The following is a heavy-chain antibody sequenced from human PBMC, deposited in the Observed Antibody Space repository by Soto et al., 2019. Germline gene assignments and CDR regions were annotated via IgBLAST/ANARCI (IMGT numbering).Heavy chain of an antibody. CDR2: IIPIFGTV. J-gene: IGHJ6*02. D-gene: IGHD6-19*01. CDR1: GGTFRTYA. V-gene: IGHV1-69*12. CDR3: AKGAVAGTPTSYYYYGMDV. Sequence: QVQLLQSGAEVKKPGSSVRVSCEASGGTFRTYAISWERQAPGQGLDWMGEIIPIFGTVNYAQKFQGRVTITADESTTTVYMDLRSLRSEDTAVYYCAKGAVAGTPTSYYYYGMDVWGQGTTVTVSS.